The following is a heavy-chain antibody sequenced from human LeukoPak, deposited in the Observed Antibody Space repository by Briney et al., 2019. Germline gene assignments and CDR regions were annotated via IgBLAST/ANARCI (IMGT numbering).Heavy chain of an antibody. V-gene: IGHV1-18*01. D-gene: IGHD2-21*02. Sequence: ASVKVSCKASGYTFISYGISWVRQAPGQGLEWRGWISGYNGNTNYAQNLQGRVNMTTATSTSTAYMELRSLSSDDTAVYYCARGLGVVTAQSEQPKPRYFDLWGRGTQVTVSS. CDR2: ISGYNGNT. CDR3: ARGLGVVTAQSEQPKPRYFDL. CDR1: GYTFISYG. J-gene: IGHJ2*01.